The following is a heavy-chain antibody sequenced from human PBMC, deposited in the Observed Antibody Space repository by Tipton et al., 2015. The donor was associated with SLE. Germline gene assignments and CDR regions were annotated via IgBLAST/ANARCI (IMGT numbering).Heavy chain of an antibody. Sequence: GSLRLSCAASGFNFGSYWMHWVRQAPGKGLVWVANMKQDGSERYSVESVKGRFTVSRDNSKHTLYLQMNSLRADDTAVYYCAKDSTPRRMDVWGQGTTVTVSS. D-gene: IGHD2/OR15-2a*01. V-gene: IGHV3-7*01. J-gene: IGHJ6*02. CDR2: MKQDGSER. CDR1: GFNFGSYW. CDR3: AKDSTPRRMDV.